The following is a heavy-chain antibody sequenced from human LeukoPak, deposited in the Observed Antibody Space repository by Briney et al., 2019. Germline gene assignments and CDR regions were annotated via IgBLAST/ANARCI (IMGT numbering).Heavy chain of an antibody. CDR3: ARATPCSSTSCYIGPRPARKYYFDY. J-gene: IGHJ4*02. Sequence: ASVKVSCKAPGYTFTSYDINWVRQATGQGLEWMGWMNPNSGNTGYAQKFQGRVTMTRNTSISTAYMELSSVTAADTAVYYCARATPCSSTSCYIGPRPARKYYFDYWGQGTLVTVSS. D-gene: IGHD2-2*02. V-gene: IGHV1-8*01. CDR2: MNPNSGNT. CDR1: GYTFTSYD.